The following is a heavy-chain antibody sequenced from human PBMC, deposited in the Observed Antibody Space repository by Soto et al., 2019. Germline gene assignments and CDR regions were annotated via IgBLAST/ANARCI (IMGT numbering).Heavy chain of an antibody. V-gene: IGHV3-23*01. CDR1: GFTFISYT. D-gene: IGHD3-10*01. J-gene: IGHJ6*02. Sequence: GGSLRLSCAASGFTFISYTMSWVRQAPGKGLEWVSGISGSGGSTYYADSVKGRFTISRDNSKNTLYLQVNSLRAEDTAVYYCAKTTTGTGSDYYYGMDVWGQGTTVTVSS. CDR3: AKTTTGTGSDYYYGMDV. CDR2: ISGSGGST.